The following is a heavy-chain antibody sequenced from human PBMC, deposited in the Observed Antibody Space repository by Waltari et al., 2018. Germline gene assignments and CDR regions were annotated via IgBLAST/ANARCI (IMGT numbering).Heavy chain of an antibody. CDR1: GFTFSSYG. CDR3: ASRSPALDY. Sequence: QVQLVESGGGVVQPGGSLRLSCAASGFTFSSYGMHWVRQAPGKGLEWVAFIRYDGSNKYYADSVKGRFTISRDNSKNTLYLQMNSLRAEDTAIYYCASRSPALDYWGQGTLVTVSS. V-gene: IGHV3-30*02. CDR2: IRYDGSNK. J-gene: IGHJ4*02.